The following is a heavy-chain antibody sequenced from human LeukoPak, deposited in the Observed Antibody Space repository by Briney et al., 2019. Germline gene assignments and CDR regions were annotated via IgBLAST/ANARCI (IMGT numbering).Heavy chain of an antibody. CDR1: GFTFDDYA. J-gene: IGHJ4*02. CDR2: ISWNSGNI. CDR3: AKDYTAMVRGVDY. Sequence: AGGSLRLSCAASGFTFDDYAMHWVRQVPGKGLEWVSGISWNSGNIGYADSVKGRFTISRDNARNSLYLQMNSLRAEDTALYYCAKDYTAMVRGVDYWGQGTLVTVSS. V-gene: IGHV3-9*01. D-gene: IGHD5-18*01.